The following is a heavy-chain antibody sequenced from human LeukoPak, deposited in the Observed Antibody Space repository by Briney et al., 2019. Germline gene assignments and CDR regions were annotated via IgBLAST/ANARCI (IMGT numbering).Heavy chain of an antibody. V-gene: IGHV4-39*01. CDR2: IYYNGKT. J-gene: IGHJ4*02. CDR1: GDSISSSSCY. CDR3: ATHHILTGYYFFPPFFDY. Sequence: SETLSLTCTVAGDSISSSSCYWGWIRQSPGEGLEWIGSIYYNGKTYSNPSLKSRVSISVDTSKSHFSLKLSSVSAADTAVYYCATHHILTGYYFFPPFFDYWSQGTLVTVSS. D-gene: IGHD3-9*01.